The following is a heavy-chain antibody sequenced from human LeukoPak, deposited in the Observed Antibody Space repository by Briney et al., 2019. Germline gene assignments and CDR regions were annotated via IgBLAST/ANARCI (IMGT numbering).Heavy chain of an antibody. CDR3: ARGVNSGYFDY. CDR1: GFTFSSYW. Sequence: GGSLRLSCAASGFTFSSYWMHWVRQAPGKGLVWVSRINSDGSSTSYADSVRGRFSISRDNSKNTLFLQMNSLRAADTAVYYCARGVNSGYFDYCGQGTLVTVSS. V-gene: IGHV3-74*01. D-gene: IGHD1-26*01. J-gene: IGHJ4*02. CDR2: INSDGSST.